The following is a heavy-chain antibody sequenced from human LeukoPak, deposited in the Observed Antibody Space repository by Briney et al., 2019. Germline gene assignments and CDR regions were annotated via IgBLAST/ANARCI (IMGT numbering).Heavy chain of an antibody. J-gene: IGHJ4*02. V-gene: IGHV3-30*19. CDR2: ISYDGSNK. D-gene: IGHD5-18*01. Sequence: GGSLRLSCAASGITLRTYGVHWVRQAPGKGLEWVAVISYDGSNKYYADSVKGRFTISRDNSKNTLYLQMNSLRAEDTAMYYCARDSANLIQLWFIHPPHFDYWGQGTLVTVSS. CDR3: ARDSANLIQLWFIHPPHFDY. CDR1: GITLRTYG.